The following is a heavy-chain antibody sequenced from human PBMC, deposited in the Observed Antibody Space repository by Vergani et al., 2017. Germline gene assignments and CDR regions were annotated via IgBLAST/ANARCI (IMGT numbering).Heavy chain of an antibody. Sequence: QVQLVESGGGVVQRGGSLRLSCATSGFTLSNYDMQWIRQGPGKGLEFVAFIQFVGSNQYYADSVKGRFTLSRDFSKNTLYLQMNSLRTDDTATYYCAKHFRGWGIDYWGQGTQFIVSS. J-gene: IGHJ4*02. CDR2: IQFVGSNQ. CDR3: AKHFRGWGIDY. V-gene: IGHV3-30*02. D-gene: IGHD3-16*01. CDR1: GFTLSNYD.